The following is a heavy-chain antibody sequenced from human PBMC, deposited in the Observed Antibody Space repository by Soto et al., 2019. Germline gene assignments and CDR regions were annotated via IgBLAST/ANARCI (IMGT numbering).Heavy chain of an antibody. CDR2: IYYSGST. V-gene: IGHV4-59*12. D-gene: IGHD3-9*01. CDR3: SRDDSDWFFN. J-gene: IGHJ4*02. Sequence: SETLSLTCTVSGGSISSYYWSWIRQPPGKGLEWIGYIYYSGSTNYNPSLKSRVTISVDTSRNQFSLKLSSVTAADTAVYYCSRDDSDWFFNWGRGTLVTVSS. CDR1: GGSISSYY.